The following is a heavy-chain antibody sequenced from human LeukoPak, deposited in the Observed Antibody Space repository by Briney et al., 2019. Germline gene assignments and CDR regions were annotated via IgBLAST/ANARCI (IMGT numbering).Heavy chain of an antibody. CDR3: AGDASYGFGAY. V-gene: IGHV4-59*01. D-gene: IGHD2-2*03. CDR1: GGSISSYY. CDR2: IYYSGST. J-gene: IGHJ4*02. Sequence: SETLSLTCTVSGGSISSYYWSWIRQPPGKGLEWIGYIYYSGSTNYNPSLKSRVTISVDTSKNQFSLKLSSVTAADTAVYYCAGDASYGFGAYWGQGTLVTVSS.